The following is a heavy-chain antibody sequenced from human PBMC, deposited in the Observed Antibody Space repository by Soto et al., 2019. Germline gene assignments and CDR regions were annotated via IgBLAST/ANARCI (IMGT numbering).Heavy chain of an antibody. Sequence: EVHLVESGGGLVKPGGSLRLSCAASGFTFSTYSMNWVRQTPGTGLEWVSFFSISSSYMYYADSVKGRFTISRDNAKNSLSLQMNSLRAEDTAVYYCARERYTAVVRDAFDIWGQGTMVTVSS. D-gene: IGHD5-18*01. CDR2: FSISSSYM. CDR1: GFTFSTYS. J-gene: IGHJ3*02. CDR3: ARERYTAVVRDAFDI. V-gene: IGHV3-21*06.